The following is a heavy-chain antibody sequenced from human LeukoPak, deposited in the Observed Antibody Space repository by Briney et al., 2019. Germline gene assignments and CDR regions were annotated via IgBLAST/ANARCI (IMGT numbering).Heavy chain of an antibody. D-gene: IGHD6-19*01. V-gene: IGHV4-38-2*01. CDR2: IYHSGST. CDR1: GYSISSGYY. Sequence: SETLSLTCAVSGYSISSGYYWGWIRQPPGKGLEWIGSIYHSGSTYYNPSLKSRVTISVDTSKNQFSLKLSSVTAADTAVYYCARFLACQAVAGAFDPWGQGTLVTVSS. CDR3: ARFLACQAVAGAFDP. J-gene: IGHJ5*02.